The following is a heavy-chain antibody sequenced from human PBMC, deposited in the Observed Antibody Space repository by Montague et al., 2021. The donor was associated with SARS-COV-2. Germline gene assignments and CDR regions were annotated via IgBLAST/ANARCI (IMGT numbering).Heavy chain of an antibody. V-gene: IGHV3-30*04. CDR3: ARDNMGSIDY. CDR2: MSYDGSSR. J-gene: IGHJ4*02. CDR1: GFTFSPYY. D-gene: IGHD1-26*01. Sequence: SLRLSCAASGFTFSPYYMQWVRQAPGKGLEWVAIMSYDGSSRYHXXSVKGRFTISRDNSRNTLYLQMDSLRSEDTAVYYCARDNMGSIDYWGQGTLVTVSS.